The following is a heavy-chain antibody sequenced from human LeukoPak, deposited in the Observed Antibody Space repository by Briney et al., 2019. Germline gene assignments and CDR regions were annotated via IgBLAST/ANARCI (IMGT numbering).Heavy chain of an antibody. Sequence: PGGSLRLSCAASGFTVGSNYMSWVRQAPGKGLEWVSVFYSSGSTYYADSVKGRFTISRNNSKNTLYLQMNSLRADATAVYYCARDRGGPEGDWGQGTLVTVSS. J-gene: IGHJ4*02. V-gene: IGHV3-53*01. D-gene: IGHD2-15*01. CDR1: GFTVGSNY. CDR3: ARDRGGPEGD. CDR2: FYSSGST.